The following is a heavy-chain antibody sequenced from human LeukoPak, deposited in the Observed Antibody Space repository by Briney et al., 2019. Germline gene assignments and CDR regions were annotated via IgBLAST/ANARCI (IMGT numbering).Heavy chain of an antibody. V-gene: IGHV1-46*01. CDR2: INPSGGST. Sequence: ASVKVSCKASGYTFTSYDINWVRQATGQGLEWMGIINPSGGSTSYAQKFQGRVTMTRDTSTSTVYMELSSLRSEDTAVYYCARAGSSTSRILYWFDPWGQGTLVTVSS. D-gene: IGHD2-2*01. CDR1: GYTFTSYD. J-gene: IGHJ5*02. CDR3: ARAGSSTSRILYWFDP.